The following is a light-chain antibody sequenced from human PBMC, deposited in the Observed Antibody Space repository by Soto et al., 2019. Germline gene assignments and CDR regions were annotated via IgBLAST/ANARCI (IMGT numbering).Light chain of an antibody. Sequence: QSALTQPASVSGSLGQSITVSSTGTSSDVGSHNLVSWYQHHPGKAPKVMIYEGTEGPSGVSNRFSGSRSGNTASLTISGLQADDEADYYCNSYTSDYTYVFGTGTKLTVL. CDR1: SSDVGSHNL. CDR2: EGT. J-gene: IGLJ1*01. CDR3: NSYTSDYTYV. V-gene: IGLV2-14*02.